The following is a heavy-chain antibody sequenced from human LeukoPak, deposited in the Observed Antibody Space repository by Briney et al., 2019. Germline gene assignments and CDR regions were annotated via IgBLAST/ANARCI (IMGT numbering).Heavy chain of an antibody. D-gene: IGHD5-24*01. Sequence: GGSLRRSCAASGFTFSSYAMSWVRQAPGKGLEWVSAISGSGGSTYYADSVKGRFTISRDNSKNTLYLQMNSLRAEDTAVYYCAKREGKMATIPDAFDIWGQGTMVTVSS. J-gene: IGHJ3*02. V-gene: IGHV3-23*01. CDR3: AKREGKMATIPDAFDI. CDR2: ISGSGGST. CDR1: GFTFSSYA.